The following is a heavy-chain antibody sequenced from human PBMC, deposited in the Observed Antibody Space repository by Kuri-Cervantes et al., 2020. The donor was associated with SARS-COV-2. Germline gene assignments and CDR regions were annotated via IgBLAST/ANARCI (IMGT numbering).Heavy chain of an antibody. Sequence: SVKVSCKASVGTFSSYAISWVRQAPGQGLEWMGGIIPIFGTANYAQKFQGRVTITADKSTSTAYMELSSLRSEDMAVYYCARDYYYDSSGYYYRFDYWGQGTLVTVSS. CDR3: ARDYYYDSSGYYYRFDY. CDR1: VGTFSSYA. D-gene: IGHD3-22*01. CDR2: IIPIFGTA. J-gene: IGHJ4*02. V-gene: IGHV1-69*06.